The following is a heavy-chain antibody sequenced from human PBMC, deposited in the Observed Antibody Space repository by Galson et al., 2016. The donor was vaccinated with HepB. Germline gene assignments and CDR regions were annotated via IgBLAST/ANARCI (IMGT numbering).Heavy chain of an antibody. CDR3: VRLVGNSWLDY. J-gene: IGHJ4*02. CDR2: TYYRYKWWN. CDR1: GDSVSSTTAS. D-gene: IGHD6-13*01. Sequence: CAISGDSVSSTTASWNWIRQSPSRGLEWLGKTYYRYKWWNDYVPSVKGRISINADTSKNQFSLQLNSVSPEDTAVYYCVRLVGNSWLDYWGQGSLVTVSS. V-gene: IGHV6-1*01.